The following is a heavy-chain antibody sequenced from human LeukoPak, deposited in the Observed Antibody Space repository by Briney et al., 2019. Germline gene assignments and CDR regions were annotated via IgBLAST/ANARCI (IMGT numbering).Heavy chain of an antibody. CDR1: GFTVSSNY. D-gene: IGHD2-2*01. J-gene: IGHJ4*02. Sequence: GGSLRLSCAASGFTVSSNYMSWVRQAPGKGLEWVSVIYSGGSTYYADSVKGRFTISRDNSKNTLYLQMNSLRAGDTAVYYCARGDSVGYCSSTSCRTDYFDYWGRGTLVTVSS. V-gene: IGHV3-66*02. CDR3: ARGDSVGYCSSTSCRTDYFDY. CDR2: IYSGGST.